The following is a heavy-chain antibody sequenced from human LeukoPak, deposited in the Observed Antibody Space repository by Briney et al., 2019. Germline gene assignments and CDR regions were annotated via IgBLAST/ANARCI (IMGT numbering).Heavy chain of an antibody. D-gene: IGHD4-17*01. V-gene: IGHV3-23*01. CDR1: GFPFSSYA. CDR3: AKASGEGDYLYYYYGMDV. Sequence: GGSLRLSCAASGFPFSSYAMSWVRPAPGKGLEWVSAINGSGGSTYYADSVKGRFTISRDNSKNTLYLQMNSLRAEDTAVYYCAKASGEGDYLYYYYGMDVWGQGTTVTVSS. J-gene: IGHJ6*02. CDR2: INGSGGST.